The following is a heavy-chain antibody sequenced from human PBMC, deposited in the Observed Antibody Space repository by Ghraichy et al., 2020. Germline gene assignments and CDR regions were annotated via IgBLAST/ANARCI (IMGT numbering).Heavy chain of an antibody. CDR2: TYYRSKWYN. J-gene: IGHJ5*02. Sequence: SQTLSLTCAISGDSVSSNSAAWNWIRQSPSRGLEWLGRTYYRSKWYNDYAVSVKSRITINPDTSKNQFSLQLNSVTPEDTAVYYCARDGTVGTKLIVGWFDPWGQGTLVTVSS. CDR3: ARDGTVGTKLIVGWFDP. D-gene: IGHD1-26*01. CDR1: GDSVSSNSAA. V-gene: IGHV6-1*01.